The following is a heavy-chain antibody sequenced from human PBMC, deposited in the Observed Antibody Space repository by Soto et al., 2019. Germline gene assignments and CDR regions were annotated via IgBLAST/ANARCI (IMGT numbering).Heavy chain of an antibody. J-gene: IGHJ6*02. CDR2: IYYSGST. CDR3: ARRGHYYGMDV. V-gene: IGHV4-59*08. Sequence: SQTLSLTYSVSGGYLNTYYWSWVRQPPGKGLEWIAYIYYSGSTSYNPSLKSRVTISVDTSKNQFSLKLSSVTAADTAVYYCARRGHYYGMDVWGQGTTVTVS. CDR1: GGYLNTYY.